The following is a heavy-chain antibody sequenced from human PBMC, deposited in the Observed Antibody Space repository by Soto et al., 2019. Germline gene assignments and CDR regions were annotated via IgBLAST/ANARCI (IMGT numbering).Heavy chain of an antibody. J-gene: IGHJ5*02. D-gene: IGHD5-12*01. CDR2: TYFRSKWYN. Sequence: SQTLSLTCAISGDSVSSNTASWNCIMHSPSRVLEWLGRTYFRSKWYNDYAVSVKSRIIINPDTSNNQFSLQLNSVTPEDTAVYFCAKGDNLGPKTGYAFDPWGQGIMVTVSS. CDR3: AKGDNLGPKTGYAFDP. CDR1: GDSVSSNTAS. V-gene: IGHV6-1*01.